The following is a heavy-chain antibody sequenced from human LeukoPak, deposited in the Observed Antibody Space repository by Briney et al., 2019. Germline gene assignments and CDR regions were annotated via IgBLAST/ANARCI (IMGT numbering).Heavy chain of an antibody. CDR2: ISSSSSYI. J-gene: IGHJ6*03. V-gene: IGHV3-21*01. CDR3: ARVELRSLGYYYYYMDV. Sequence: PGGSLRLSCAASGFTFSSYSMNWVRQAPGKGLEWVSSISSSSSYIYYADSVKGRFTISRDNVKNSLYLQMNSLRAEDTAVYYCARVELRSLGYYYYYMDVWGKGTTVTVSS. CDR1: GFTFSSYS. D-gene: IGHD1-26*01.